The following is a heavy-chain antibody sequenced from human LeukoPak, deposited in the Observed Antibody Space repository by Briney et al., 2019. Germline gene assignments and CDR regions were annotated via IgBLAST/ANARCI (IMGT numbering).Heavy chain of an antibody. D-gene: IGHD3-16*01. CDR1: GNTFTSFH. V-gene: IGHV1-46*01. CDR3: AKLATSDTGETY. CDR2: IKVYGDTT. J-gene: IGHJ4*02. Sequence: GASVKVSCKASGNTFTSFHIHWVRQAPGQGLEYMGIIKVYGDTTIYAQNFQGRVTMTRDTSTSTVYMELRSLRSEDTAIYYCAKLATSDTGETYWGQGTLVTVSS.